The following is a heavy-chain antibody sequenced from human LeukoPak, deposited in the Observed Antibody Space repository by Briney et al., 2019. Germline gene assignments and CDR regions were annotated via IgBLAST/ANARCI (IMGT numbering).Heavy chain of an antibody. D-gene: IGHD1-26*01. CDR1: GGSISSGDYY. CDR3: ARGQWELLAVDY. Sequence: SETLSLTWTVSGGSISSGDYYWSWIRQPPGKGLEWIGYIYYSGSTYYNPSLKSRVTISVDTSKNQFSLKLSSVTAADTAVYYCARGQWELLAVDYWGQGTLVTVSS. J-gene: IGHJ4*02. CDR2: IYYSGST. V-gene: IGHV4-30-4*08.